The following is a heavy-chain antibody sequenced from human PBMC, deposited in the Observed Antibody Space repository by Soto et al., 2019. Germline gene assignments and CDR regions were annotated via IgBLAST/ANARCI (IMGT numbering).Heavy chain of an antibody. D-gene: IGHD6-19*01. J-gene: IGHJ3*02. CDR1: GGTFSSYA. CDR2: IIPIFGTA. Sequence: QVQLVQSGAEVKEPGSSVKVSCKASGGTFSSYAISWVRQAPGQGLEWMGGIIPIFGTANYAQKFQGRVTITADESTSTAYMELSSLRSEDTPVYYCARDPIPVATRGAFDIWGQGTMVTVSS. CDR3: ARDPIPVATRGAFDI. V-gene: IGHV1-69*01.